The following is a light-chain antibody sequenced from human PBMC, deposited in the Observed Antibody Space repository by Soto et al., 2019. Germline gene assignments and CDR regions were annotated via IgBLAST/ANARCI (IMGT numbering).Light chain of an antibody. CDR3: QSYASSLSVV. CDR1: SSNIGAGYD. J-gene: IGLJ2*01. Sequence: QSALTQPPSVSGAPGQRVTISCTGSSSNIGAGYDVHWYQQLPGTAPKILIYGNSNRPSGVPDRFSGSKSGTSASLAITGLQAEDEADYYCQSYASSLSVVFGGGTKLTVL. V-gene: IGLV1-40*01. CDR2: GNS.